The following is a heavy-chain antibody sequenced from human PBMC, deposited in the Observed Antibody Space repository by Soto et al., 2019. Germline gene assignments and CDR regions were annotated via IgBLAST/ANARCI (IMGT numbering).Heavy chain of an antibody. Sequence: SETLSLTCTVSGGSISSYYWSWIRQPPGKGLEWIGYIYYSGSTNYNPSLKSRVTISVDTSKNQFPLKLSSVTAADTAVYYCARDNHSSGWYGLTFDIWGQGTMVTVSS. V-gene: IGHV4-59*01. CDR2: IYYSGST. J-gene: IGHJ3*02. CDR1: GGSISSYY. CDR3: ARDNHSSGWYGLTFDI. D-gene: IGHD6-19*01.